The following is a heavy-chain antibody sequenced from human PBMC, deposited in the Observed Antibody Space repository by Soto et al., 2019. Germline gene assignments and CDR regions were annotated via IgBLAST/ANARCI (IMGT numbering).Heavy chain of an antibody. Sequence: SVRLSCAPSGFTFSSYGMHWFRQAPGKGLEWVAGIWYDGSNKYYADSGKGRFTISRDNSKNTLYLQMKSLRAEDTAVYYCAREGNIAARRFSDSYYYYMDVWGKGTPVTVSS. J-gene: IGHJ6*03. V-gene: IGHV3-33*01. CDR1: GFTFSSYG. CDR2: IWYDGSNK. CDR3: AREGNIAARRFSDSYYYYMDV. D-gene: IGHD6-6*01.